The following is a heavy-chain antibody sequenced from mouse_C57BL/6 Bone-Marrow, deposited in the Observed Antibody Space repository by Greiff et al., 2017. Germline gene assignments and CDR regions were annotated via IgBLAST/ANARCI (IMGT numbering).Heavy chain of an antibody. CDR2: IYPGNGYT. Sequence: VQLQQSGAELVRPGSSVKMSCKTSGYTFTSYGINWVKQRPGQGLEWIGYIYPGNGYTEYNEKFKGKATLTSDTSSSTAYMQLSSLTSEDSAIYFCEKNNDYWGQGTTLTVSS. CDR1: GYTFTSYG. V-gene: IGHV1-58*01. J-gene: IGHJ2*01. D-gene: IGHD5-2*01. CDR3: EKNNDY.